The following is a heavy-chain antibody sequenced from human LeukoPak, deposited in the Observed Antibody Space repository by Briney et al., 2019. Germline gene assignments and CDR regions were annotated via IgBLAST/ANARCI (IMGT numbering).Heavy chain of an antibody. D-gene: IGHD3-10*01. J-gene: IGHJ4*02. CDR2: ITASGSST. V-gene: IGHV3-23*01. CDR1: GFTFNRFA. Sequence: GGSLRLSCAASGFTFNRFAMTWLRQAPGNGLEWVSTITASGSSTYYTDSVKGRFTISRDNSKNTLYLQMNSLRADDTAVYYCAKTTGYFYFDSGTYPDHWGQGTLVTVSS. CDR3: AKTTGYFYFDSGTYPDH.